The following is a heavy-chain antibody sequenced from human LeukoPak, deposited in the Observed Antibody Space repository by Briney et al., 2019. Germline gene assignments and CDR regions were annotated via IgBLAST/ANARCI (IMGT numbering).Heavy chain of an antibody. CDR1: GFTFRSHG. CDR3: AGDRATSYFDY. J-gene: IGHJ4*02. CDR2: IWYDGSNK. D-gene: IGHD1-26*01. V-gene: IGHV3-33*01. Sequence: PGESLRRSCAASGFTFRSHGMHRVRQAPGKGLEWVAFIWYDGSNKYYTDSVKGRFTISRDNSKNTLYLQMNSLRAEDTAVYYCAGDRATSYFDYWGQGALVTISS.